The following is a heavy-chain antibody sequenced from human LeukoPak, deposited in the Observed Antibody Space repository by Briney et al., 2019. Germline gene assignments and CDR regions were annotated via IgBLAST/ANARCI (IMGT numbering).Heavy chain of an antibody. V-gene: IGHV5-51*01. CDR1: GYSFTSYW. CDR3: ARIYCSGGSCFSYYFDY. J-gene: IGHJ4*02. Sequence: GESLKISCKGSGYSFTSYWIGWVRQMPGKGLEWMGIIYPGDSDTRYSPSFQGQVTISADKSISTAYLQWSSLRASDTAMYYCARIYCSGGSCFSYYFDYWGQGTLVTVSS. CDR2: IYPGDSDT. D-gene: IGHD2-15*01.